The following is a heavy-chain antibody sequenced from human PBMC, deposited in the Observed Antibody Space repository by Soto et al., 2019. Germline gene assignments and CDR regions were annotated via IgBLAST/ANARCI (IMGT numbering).Heavy chain of an antibody. V-gene: IGHV3-21*02. CDR2: ISGSESYI. CDR1: GFTFSLYS. CDR3: VSTYELTTLDY. Sequence: EVQLVESGGGLVKPGGSLRLSCVGSGFTFSLYSMNWVRQAPGKGLEWVSSISGSESYIDYADSVKGRFIISRDNAKNSLFLLMNNLRADDTAVYHCVSTYELTTLDYWGQGTLVTVSS. D-gene: IGHD4-17*01. J-gene: IGHJ4*02.